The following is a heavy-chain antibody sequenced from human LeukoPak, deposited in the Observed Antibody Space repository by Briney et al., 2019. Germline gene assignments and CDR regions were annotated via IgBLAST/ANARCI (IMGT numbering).Heavy chain of an antibody. J-gene: IGHJ4*02. CDR3: AKDLTGNFDF. V-gene: IGHV3-23*01. Sequence: GGSLRLSCAASGFTFSSYAMNWVRQAPGKGLEWVSAISGSGSSTYYADSVKGRFTIARDNSKNTVYLQMNSLRAEDTAVYYCAKDLTGNFDFWGQGTLVTVSS. CDR1: GFTFSSYA. D-gene: IGHD4/OR15-4a*01. CDR2: ISGSGSST.